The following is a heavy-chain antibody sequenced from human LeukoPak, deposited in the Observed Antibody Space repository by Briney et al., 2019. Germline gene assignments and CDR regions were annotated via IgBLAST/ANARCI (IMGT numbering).Heavy chain of an antibody. CDR1: GDTFSNYA. CDR2: XXXIFGTA. CDR3: ATTSNWGYCSGGSCYVFDY. V-gene: IGHV1-69*06. D-gene: IGHD2-15*01. J-gene: IGHJ4*02. Sequence: AXVKXSCEASGDTFSNYAINWVRQAPGQGLEWMGGXXXIFGTADYAQKFQGRVTITADKSTSTAYMDLSSLRSEDTAVYYCATTSNWGYCSGGSCYVFDYWGQGTLVTVSS.